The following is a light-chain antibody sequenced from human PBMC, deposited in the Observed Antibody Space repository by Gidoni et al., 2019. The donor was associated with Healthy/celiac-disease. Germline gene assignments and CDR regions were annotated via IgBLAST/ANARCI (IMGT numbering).Light chain of an antibody. CDR1: QSVSSSY. V-gene: IGKV3-20*01. CDR2: GAS. J-gene: IGKJ1*01. Sequence: ETALTQSPGILSLSPVEGATLSCRASQSVSSSYLAWYQQKPGQPPRLLIYGASSRATGIPDRFSGSGSGTDFTLTISRLEPEDFAVYYCQQYGSSPGTFGQGTKVEIK. CDR3: QQYGSSPGT.